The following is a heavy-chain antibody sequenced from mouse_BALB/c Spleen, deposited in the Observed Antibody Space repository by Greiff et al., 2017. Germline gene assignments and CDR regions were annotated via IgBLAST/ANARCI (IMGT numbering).Heavy chain of an antibody. CDR1: GFTFSSYG. D-gene: IGHD1-2*01. CDR3: ARDITTASYAMDY. Sequence: EVKLMESGGGLVQPGGSLKLSCAASGFTFSSYGMSWVRQTPDKRLELVATINSNGGSTYYPDSVKGRFTISRDNAKNTLYLQMSSLKSEDTAMYYCARDITTASYAMDYWGQGTSVTVSS. J-gene: IGHJ4*01. CDR2: INSNGGST. V-gene: IGHV5-6-3*01.